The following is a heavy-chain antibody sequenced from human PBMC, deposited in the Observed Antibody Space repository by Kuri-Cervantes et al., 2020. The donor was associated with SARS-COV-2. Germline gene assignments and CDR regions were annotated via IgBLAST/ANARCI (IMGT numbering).Heavy chain of an antibody. J-gene: IGHJ2*01. CDR3: ARDFNYWYFDL. V-gene: IGHV4-30-4*08. Sequence: SETLSLTCNVSGDSISSSAYYWGWIRQPPGKGLEWIGYIYYSGSTYYNPSLKSRVTISVDTSKIQFSLKLSSVTAADTAVYYCARDFNYWYFDLWGRGTLVTVSS. CDR2: IYYSGST. CDR1: GDSISSSAYY.